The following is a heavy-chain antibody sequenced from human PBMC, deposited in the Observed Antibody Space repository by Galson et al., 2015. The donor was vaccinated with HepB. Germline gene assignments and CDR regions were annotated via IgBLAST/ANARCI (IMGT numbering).Heavy chain of an antibody. CDR2: ISGSGGST. Sequence: SLRLSCAASGFTFSSYAMSWVRQAPGKGLEWVSAISGSGGSTYYADSVKGRFTISRDNSKNTLYLQMNSLRAEDTAVYYCAKDRYCSSTSCQQRVNWFDPWGQGTLVTVSS. V-gene: IGHV3-23*01. D-gene: IGHD2-2*01. CDR3: AKDRYCSSTSCQQRVNWFDP. CDR1: GFTFSSYA. J-gene: IGHJ5*02.